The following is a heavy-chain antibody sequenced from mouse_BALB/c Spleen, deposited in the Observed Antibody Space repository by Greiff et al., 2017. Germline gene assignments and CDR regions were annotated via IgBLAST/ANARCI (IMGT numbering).Heavy chain of an antibody. D-gene: IGHD1-1*01. V-gene: IGHV5-17*02. J-gene: IGHJ4*01. CDR3: ARSGYYYGSSRYAMDY. Sequence: EVQVVESGGGLVQPGGSRKLSCAASGFTFSSFGMHWVRQAPEKGLEWVAYISSGSSTIYYADTVKGRFTISRDNPKNTLFLQMTSLRSEDTAMYYCARSGYYYGSSRYAMDYWGQGTSVTVSS. CDR2: ISSGSSTI. CDR1: GFTFSSFG.